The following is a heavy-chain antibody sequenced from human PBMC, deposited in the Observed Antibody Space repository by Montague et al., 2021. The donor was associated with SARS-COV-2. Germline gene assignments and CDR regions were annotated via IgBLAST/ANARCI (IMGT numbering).Heavy chain of an antibody. J-gene: IGHJ5*02. CDR3: AKDSYYDFWSGYSPGENWFDP. D-gene: IGHD3-3*01. Sequence: SLILSCAASGFTFGDYAMHWVRQAPVKGLEWVSGISWNSGSIGYXDSVEGRFTISRDNAKNSLYLQMNSLRAEDTALYYCAKDSYYDFWSGYSPGENWFDPWGQGTLVTVSS. V-gene: IGHV3-9*01. CDR1: GFTFGDYA. CDR2: ISWNSGSI.